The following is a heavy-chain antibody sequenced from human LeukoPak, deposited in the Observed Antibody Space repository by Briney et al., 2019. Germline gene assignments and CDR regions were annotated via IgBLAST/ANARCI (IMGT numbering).Heavy chain of an antibody. CDR3: ARGSRGGGYEAFDF. Sequence: VSVKVSCKASGYSFTVYYIHWVRQAPGQGLEWMGRINPNTGVTDYAQKFQGRVTVTRDTSIGTVSMDLRLRSDDTAVYYCARGSRGGGYEAFDFWGQGTQVTVSS. CDR1: GYSFTVYY. V-gene: IGHV1-2*06. CDR2: INPNTGVT. J-gene: IGHJ4*02. D-gene: IGHD5-12*01.